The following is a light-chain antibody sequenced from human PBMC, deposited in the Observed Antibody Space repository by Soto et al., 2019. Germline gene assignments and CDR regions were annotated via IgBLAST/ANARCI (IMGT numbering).Light chain of an antibody. Sequence: EIVMTQSPATLSVSPGERATLSCRASQSVSSNVAWYQQIPGQAPRLLIYGASSRATGIPDRFSGSGSGTDFTLTISRLEPEDFAVYYCQQYGSSWTFGQGTKVEIK. J-gene: IGKJ1*01. CDR2: GAS. CDR1: QSVSSN. V-gene: IGKV3-20*01. CDR3: QQYGSSWT.